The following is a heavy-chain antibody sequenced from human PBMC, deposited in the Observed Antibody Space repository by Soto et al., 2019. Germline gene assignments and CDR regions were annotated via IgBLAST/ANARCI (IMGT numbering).Heavy chain of an antibody. V-gene: IGHV1-18*01. D-gene: IGHD2-2*01. CDR1: GYTFTSYG. CDR2: ISAYNGNT. Sequence: QVALVQSGAEVKKPGASVKVSCKASGYTFTSYGISWVRQAPGQGLEWMGWISAYNGNTNYAQKLQGRVTMTTDTSTSTAYMELRSLRSDDTAVYYCARDNPYIVVVPAAMSPNYYYYYMDVWGKGTTVTVSS. J-gene: IGHJ6*03. CDR3: ARDNPYIVVVPAAMSPNYYYYYMDV.